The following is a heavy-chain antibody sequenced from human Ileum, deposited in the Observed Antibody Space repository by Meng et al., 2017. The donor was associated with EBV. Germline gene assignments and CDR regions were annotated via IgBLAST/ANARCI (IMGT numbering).Heavy chain of an antibody. CDR1: GGSVTSGSYY. CDR3: ARGRGSYLGIIDS. Sequence: QVQLQESGRGLAKPSETLSLKCIVSGGSVTSGSYYWSWIRQPPGKGLEYIGYVYSTGNSNHNPSLRGRVTVSADTSKNQYSLKLTSVTVADTAVYYCARGRGSYLGIIDSWGQGTLGTVSS. D-gene: IGHD3-10*01. CDR2: VYSTGNS. J-gene: IGHJ4*02. V-gene: IGHV4-61*01.